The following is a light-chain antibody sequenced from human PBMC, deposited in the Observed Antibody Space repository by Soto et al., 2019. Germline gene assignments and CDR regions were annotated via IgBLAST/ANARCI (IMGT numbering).Light chain of an antibody. Sequence: EIVLTQSPGTLSLSPGERATLSCRASQSVSSSYLAWYQQKPGQAPRLLIYGASSRATGIPDRLSGSGSGTDFTLTISRLEPEYFAVYYYQQYGSSSITFGQGTRLEIK. V-gene: IGKV3-20*01. CDR1: QSVSSSY. CDR2: GAS. J-gene: IGKJ5*01. CDR3: QQYGSSSIT.